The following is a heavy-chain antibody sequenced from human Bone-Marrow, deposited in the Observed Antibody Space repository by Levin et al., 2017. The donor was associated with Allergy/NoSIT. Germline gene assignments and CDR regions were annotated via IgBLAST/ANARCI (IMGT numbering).Heavy chain of an antibody. J-gene: IGHJ4*02. D-gene: IGHD6-13*01. CDR3: ARQITGYSSSWYRGVVDY. Sequence: SETLSLTCTVSGGSISSSSYYWGWIRQPPGKGLEWIGSIYYSGSTYYNPSLKSRVTISVDTSKNQFSLKLSSVTAADTAVYYCARQITGYSSSWYRGVVDYWGQGTLVTVSS. CDR1: GGSISSSSYY. CDR2: IYYSGST. V-gene: IGHV4-39*01.